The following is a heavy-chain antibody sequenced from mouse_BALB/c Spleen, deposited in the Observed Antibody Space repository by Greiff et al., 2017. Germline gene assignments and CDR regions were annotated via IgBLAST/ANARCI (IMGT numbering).Heavy chain of an antibody. V-gene: IGHV1-7*01. CDR2: INPSTGYT. D-gene: IGHD2-3*01. Sequence: VQLQQSGAELAKPGASVKMSCKASGYTFTSYWMHWVKQRPGQGLEWIGYINPSTGYTEYNQKFKDKATLTADKSSSTAYMQLSSLTSEDSAVYYCARSRIDGYLFDYWGQGTTLTVSS. CDR3: ARSRIDGYLFDY. CDR1: GYTFTSYW. J-gene: IGHJ2*01.